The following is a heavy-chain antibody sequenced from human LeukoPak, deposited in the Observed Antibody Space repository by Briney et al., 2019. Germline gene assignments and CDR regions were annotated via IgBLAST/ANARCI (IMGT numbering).Heavy chain of an antibody. V-gene: IGHV3-21*01. J-gene: IGHJ4*02. CDR2: ISSSSSYI. CDR3: ATSRVTIFGVGN. Sequence: GGSLRLSCAASGFTFSSYSMNWVRQAPGKGLEWVSSISSSSSYIYYADSVKGRFTISRDNAKNSLYLQMNSLRAEDTAVYYCATSRVTIFGVGNWGQGTLVTVSS. CDR1: GFTFSSYS. D-gene: IGHD3-3*01.